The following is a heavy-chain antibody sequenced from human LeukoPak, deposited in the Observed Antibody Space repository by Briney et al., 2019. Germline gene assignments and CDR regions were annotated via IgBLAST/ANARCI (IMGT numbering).Heavy chain of an antibody. J-gene: IGHJ4*02. D-gene: IGHD5-12*01. CDR3: AGALVATRPNPLDY. CDR2: INSDGSST. V-gene: IGHV3-74*01. Sequence: PGGSLRLSCAASGFTFSSYWMHWVRQAPGKGLVWVSRINSDGSSTSYADSVKGRFTISRDNAKNTLYLQMNSLRAEDTAVYYCAGALVATRPNPLDYWGQGTLVTVSS. CDR1: GFTFSSYW.